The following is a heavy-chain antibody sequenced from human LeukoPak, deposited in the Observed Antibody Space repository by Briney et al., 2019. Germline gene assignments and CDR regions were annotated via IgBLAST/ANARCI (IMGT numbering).Heavy chain of an antibody. J-gene: IGHJ4*02. D-gene: IGHD2-21*02. CDR1: GYTFTSYG. CDR2: INPSGGST. V-gene: IGHV1-46*01. Sequence: GASVKVSCKASGYTFTSYGISWVRQAPGQGLEWMGIINPSGGSTSYAQKFQGRVTMTRDMSTSTVYMELSSLRSEDTAVYYCARGWHIVVVTASDFDYWGQGTLVTVSS. CDR3: ARGWHIVVVTASDFDY.